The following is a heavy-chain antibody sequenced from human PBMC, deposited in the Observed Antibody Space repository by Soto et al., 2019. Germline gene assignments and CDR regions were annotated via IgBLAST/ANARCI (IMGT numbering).Heavy chain of an antibody. CDR1: GYTFTSYG. CDR2: ISAYNGNT. J-gene: IGHJ5*02. D-gene: IGHD3-3*01. Sequence: ASVKVSCKASGYTFTSYGISWVRQAPGQGLEWMGWISAYNGNTNYAQKLQGRVTMTTDTSTSTAYMELRSLRSDDTAVYYCARVATTTNKLRFLEWLLFDFDPWGQGTLVTVSS. CDR3: ARVATTTNKLRFLEWLLFDFDP. V-gene: IGHV1-18*01.